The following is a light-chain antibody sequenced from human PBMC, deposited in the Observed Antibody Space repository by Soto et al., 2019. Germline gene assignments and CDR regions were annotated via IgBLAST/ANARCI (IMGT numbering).Light chain of an antibody. J-gene: IGLJ1*01. V-gene: IGLV2-14*01. Sequence: QSVLTQPASVSLSPGQSITISCTGTSSDVGGYNYVSWYQQHPGKAPKLMIYEVNKRPSEVSNRFSGSKSGNTASLTISGLQPEDEADYYCNSYTSRYTFVLGTGTKVTVL. CDR3: NSYTSRYTFV. CDR1: SSDVGGYNY. CDR2: EVN.